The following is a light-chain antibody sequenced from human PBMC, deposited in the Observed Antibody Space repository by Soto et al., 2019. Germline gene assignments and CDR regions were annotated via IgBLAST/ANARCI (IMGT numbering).Light chain of an antibody. CDR3: QQYNNWPPT. J-gene: IGKJ5*01. Sequence: EIVLTQSPGTLSLSPGERATLSCRASQSVSSNYFAWYQQKPGQAPRLLIYGASTRATGIPARFSGSGSGTEFTLTISSLQSEDFAVYYCQQYNNWPPTFGQGTRLEIK. CDR1: QSVSSNY. V-gene: IGKV3-15*01. CDR2: GAS.